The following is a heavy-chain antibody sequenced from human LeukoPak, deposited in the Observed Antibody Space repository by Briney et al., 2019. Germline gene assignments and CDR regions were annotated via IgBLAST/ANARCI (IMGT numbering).Heavy chain of an antibody. J-gene: IGHJ4*02. CDR3: ARLGSSSSGVDY. Sequence: ASVKVSCKASGDTFSSYAISWVRQAPGQGLEWMGGIIPIFGTANYAQKFQGRVTITTDESTSTAYMELSSLRSEDTAVYYCARLGSSSSGVDYWGQGTLVTVSS. CDR1: GDTFSSYA. D-gene: IGHD6-6*01. V-gene: IGHV1-69*05. CDR2: IIPIFGTA.